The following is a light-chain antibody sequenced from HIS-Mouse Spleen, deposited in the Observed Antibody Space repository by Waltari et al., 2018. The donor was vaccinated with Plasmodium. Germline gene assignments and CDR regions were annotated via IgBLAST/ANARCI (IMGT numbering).Light chain of an antibody. CDR2: SNN. J-gene: IGLJ2*01. Sequence: QSVLTQPPSASGTPGQRVTISCSGSSSNIGSNTVNWYQQLPGTAPKLLIYSNNPRPSRVPDRCSGSKSGTSASLAISGLQSEDEADYYCAAWDDSLNGVVFGGGTKLTVL. CDR1: SSNIGSNT. CDR3: AAWDDSLNGVV. V-gene: IGLV1-44*01.